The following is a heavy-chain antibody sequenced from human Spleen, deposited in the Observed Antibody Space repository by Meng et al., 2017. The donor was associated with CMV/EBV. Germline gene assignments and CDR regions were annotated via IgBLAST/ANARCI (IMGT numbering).Heavy chain of an antibody. CDR2: IGGSGGAT. Sequence: EVLRGGSWGGGCRPGGALVSSCAVSGLTFSSYAMGWVRQAPGKGLEWVATIGGSGGATYYADSMKGRFTISRDNSKNTLYLQMNSLRAEDTAVYYCAKDPRSSSTRGGFDYWGQGTLVTVSS. J-gene: IGHJ4*02. CDR3: AKDPRSSSTRGGFDY. CDR1: GLTFSSYA. V-gene: IGHV3-23*04. D-gene: IGHD2-2*01.